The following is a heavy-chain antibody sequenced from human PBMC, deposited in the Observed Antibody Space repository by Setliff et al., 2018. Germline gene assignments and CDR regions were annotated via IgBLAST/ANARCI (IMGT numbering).Heavy chain of an antibody. CDR3: AREDGPNYYYYYMDI. V-gene: IGHV4-61*09. CDR2: IQTSGTT. CDR1: GGSISSGNYY. D-gene: IGHD2-8*01. Sequence: SETLSLTCTVSGGSISSGNYYWSWIRQPAGKGLEWIGHIQTSGTTNYNPSLTSRVTISVDTSKNQFSLKLSAVTAADTAVYFCAREDGPNYYYYYMDIWGKGTTVTVSS. J-gene: IGHJ6*03.